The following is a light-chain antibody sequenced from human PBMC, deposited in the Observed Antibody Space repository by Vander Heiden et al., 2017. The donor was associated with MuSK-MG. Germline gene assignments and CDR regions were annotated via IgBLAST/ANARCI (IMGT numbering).Light chain of an antibody. CDR1: QSIGTW. V-gene: IGKV1-5*03. Sequence: DIQMTQSPSTLSASVGDRVTITCRASQSIGTWLAWYQQRPGKAPKLLIYKASGLEGGVPSRFSGSGSGTEFTLTISGLQPDDFATYYCQQYDSYPLTFGQGSKVEMK. CDR2: KAS. J-gene: IGKJ1*01. CDR3: QQYDSYPLT.